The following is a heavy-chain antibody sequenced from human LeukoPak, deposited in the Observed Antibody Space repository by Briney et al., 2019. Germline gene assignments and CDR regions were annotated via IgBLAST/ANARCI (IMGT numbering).Heavy chain of an antibody. CDR1: GFTFSSYA. J-gene: IGHJ4*02. D-gene: IGHD2-2*01. Sequence: GGSLRLSCAASGFTFSSYAMSWVRQAPGKGLEWVSAISGSGGSTYYADSVKGRFTISRDNSKNTLYLQMNSLRAEDTAVYYCAKGDRGIVVVPAAGGSSWYGRTFYFDYWGQGTLVTVSS. CDR2: ISGSGGST. CDR3: AKGDRGIVVVPAAGGSSWYGRTFYFDY. V-gene: IGHV3-23*01.